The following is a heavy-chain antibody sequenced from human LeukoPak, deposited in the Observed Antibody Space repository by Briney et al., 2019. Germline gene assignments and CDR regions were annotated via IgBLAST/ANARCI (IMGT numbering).Heavy chain of an antibody. J-gene: IGHJ3*02. V-gene: IGHV4-4*07. CDR1: GGSISDYY. D-gene: IGHD2-2*01. CDR2: IYTSGST. CDR3: GRDGESQHDDAFDI. Sequence: PSETLSLTCTVSGGSISDYYWSWIRQPAGKGQEWIGRIYTSGSTNYNPSLKSRVTMSVDTSKNQFSLKLSSVSAADTAVYYCGRDGESQHDDAFDIWGQGTVVTVSS.